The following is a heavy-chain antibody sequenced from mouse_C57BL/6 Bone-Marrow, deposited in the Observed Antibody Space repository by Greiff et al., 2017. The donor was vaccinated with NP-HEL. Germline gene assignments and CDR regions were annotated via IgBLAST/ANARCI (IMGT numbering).Heavy chain of an antibody. CDR1: GYTFTSYT. D-gene: IGHD1-2*01. CDR2: INPSSGYT. J-gene: IGHJ4*01. V-gene: IGHV1-4*01. Sequence: VQLVESGAELARPGASVKMSCKASGYTFTSYTMHWVKQRPGQGLEWIGYINPSSGYTKYNQKFKDKATLTADKSSSTAYMQLSSLTSEDSAVYYCARSGYYGLYAMDYWGQGTSVTVSS. CDR3: ARSGYYGLYAMDY.